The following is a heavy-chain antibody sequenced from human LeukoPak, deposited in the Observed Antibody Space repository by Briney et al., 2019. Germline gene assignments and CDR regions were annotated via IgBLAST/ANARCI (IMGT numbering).Heavy chain of an antibody. CDR2: IYYSGST. V-gene: IGHV4-39*07. CDR3: AAKADYYGSGGPHAFDI. D-gene: IGHD3-10*01. Sequence: SETLSLTCTISGGSISSSSYYWGWIRQPPGKGLEWIGSIYYSGSTYYNPSLKSRVTISVDTSKNQFSLKLSSVTAADTAVYYCAAKADYYGSGGPHAFDIWGQGTMVTVSS. CDR1: GGSISSSSYY. J-gene: IGHJ3*02.